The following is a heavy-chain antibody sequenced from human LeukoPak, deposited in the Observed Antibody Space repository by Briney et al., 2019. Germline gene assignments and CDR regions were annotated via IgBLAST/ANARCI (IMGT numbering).Heavy chain of an antibody. Sequence: PSETLSLTCTVSGGSISSYYWSWIRQPPGKGLEWIGYIYYSGSTNYNPSLKSRVTISVDTSKNQFSLKLSSVTAADTAVYYCARLDILTAANFDPWGQGTLVTVSS. V-gene: IGHV4-59*01. D-gene: IGHD3-9*01. CDR3: ARLDILTAANFDP. J-gene: IGHJ5*02. CDR2: IYYSGST. CDR1: GGSISSYY.